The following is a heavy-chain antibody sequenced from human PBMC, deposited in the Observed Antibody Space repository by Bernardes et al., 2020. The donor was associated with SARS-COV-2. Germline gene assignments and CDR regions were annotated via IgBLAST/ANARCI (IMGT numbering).Heavy chain of an antibody. CDR3: ARDLRCSSTSCPIPYYYYGMDV. CDR2: IYSGGST. CDR1: GFTVSSNY. V-gene: IGHV3-66*01. D-gene: IGHD2-2*01. Sequence: GSLRLSCAASGFTVSSNYMSWVRQAPGKGLEWVSVIYSGGSTYYADSVKGRFTISRDNSKNTLYLQMNSLRAEDTAVYYCARDLRCSSTSCPIPYYYYGMDVWGQGTTVTVSS. J-gene: IGHJ6*02.